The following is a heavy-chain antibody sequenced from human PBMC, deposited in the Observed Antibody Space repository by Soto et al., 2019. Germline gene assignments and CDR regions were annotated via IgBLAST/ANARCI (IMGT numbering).Heavy chain of an antibody. CDR3: TTDRADWLRSDFDY. CDR2: IKSKTDGGTT. V-gene: IGHV3-15*01. Sequence: GGSLRLSCAASGFTFSNAWMSWVRQAPGKGLEWVGRIKSKTDGGTTDYAAPVKGRFTISRDDSKNTLYLQMNSLKTEDTAVYYCTTDRADWLRSDFDYWGQGTLVIVSS. J-gene: IGHJ4*02. D-gene: IGHD5-12*01. CDR1: GFTFSNAW.